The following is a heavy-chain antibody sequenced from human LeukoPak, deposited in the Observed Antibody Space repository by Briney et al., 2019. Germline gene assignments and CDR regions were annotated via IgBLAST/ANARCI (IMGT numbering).Heavy chain of an antibody. CDR1: GFTFSSYS. CDR2: ISSSSSYI. V-gene: IGHV3-21*01. D-gene: IGHD2-15*01. Sequence: GGSLRLSCAASGFTFSSYSMNWVRQAPGKGLEWVSSISSSSSYIYYADSVKGRFTISRDNAKNSLYLQMNSLRAEDTAVYYYARSDSEISSFNDWGQGTLVTVSS. CDR3: ARSDSEISSFND. J-gene: IGHJ4*02.